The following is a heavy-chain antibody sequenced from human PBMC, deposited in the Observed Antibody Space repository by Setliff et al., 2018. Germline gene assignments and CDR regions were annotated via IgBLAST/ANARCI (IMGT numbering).Heavy chain of an antibody. CDR2: IYSDGRT. CDR3: ARGIVAPSRWDYFDY. Sequence: PGGSLRLSCAASGLPVSGNYMSWVRQAPGKGPEWVSIIYSDGRTFYADSVKGRFLISRDNSKNTLYLQMSSLRAEDTDVYYCARGIVAPSRWDYFDYWGQGTLVTVSS. CDR1: GLPVSGNY. J-gene: IGHJ4*02. D-gene: IGHD1-26*01. V-gene: IGHV3-66*01.